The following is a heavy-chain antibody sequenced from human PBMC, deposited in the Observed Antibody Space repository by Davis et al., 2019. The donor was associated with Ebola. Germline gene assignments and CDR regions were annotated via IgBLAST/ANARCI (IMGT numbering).Heavy chain of an antibody. J-gene: IGHJ5*02. D-gene: IGHD3-22*01. V-gene: IGHV4-39*07. CDR1: GGSISSRSYY. CDR3: AKAYDSSGYAWFGP. Sequence: MPSETLSLTCTVSGGSISSRSYYWGWIRQPPGKGLEWIGSIYNSGFTYFNPSLKSRITISVDTSKNQFSLKLSSVTAADTAVYFCAKAYDSSGYAWFGPWGQGTLVTVSS. CDR2: IYNSGFT.